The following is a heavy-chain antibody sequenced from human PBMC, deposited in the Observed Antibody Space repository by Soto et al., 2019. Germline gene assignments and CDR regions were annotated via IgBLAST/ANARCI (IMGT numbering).Heavy chain of an antibody. V-gene: IGHV4-59*01. J-gene: IGHJ6*02. D-gene: IGHD2-21*02. CDR2: MYNTGST. Sequence: SETLSLTCTVSGGSISGYDWSWIRQPPGKGLEWIGYMYNTGSTVYNPSFKSRVTISVDTSKNQFSLKLNSVTAADTAVYYCARDLWGYCGTDCYPLDVWGQGTTVTVSS. CDR1: GGSISGYD. CDR3: ARDLWGYCGTDCYPLDV.